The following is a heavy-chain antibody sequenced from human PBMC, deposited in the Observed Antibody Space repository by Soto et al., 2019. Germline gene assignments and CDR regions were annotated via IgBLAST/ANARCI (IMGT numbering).Heavy chain of an antibody. CDR3: AKVALLSYSGIAAAGYNWFDP. CDR1: GFTFDDYA. J-gene: IGHJ5*02. D-gene: IGHD6-13*01. V-gene: IGHV3-23*04. CDR2: ISGSGGST. Sequence: EVQLVESGGGLVQPGRSLRLSCAASGFTFDDYAMHWVRQAPGKGLEWVSGISGSGGSTYYADSVKGRFTISRDNSKNTLYRQMNSLRAEDTAVYYCAKVALLSYSGIAAAGYNWFDPWGQGTLVTVSS.